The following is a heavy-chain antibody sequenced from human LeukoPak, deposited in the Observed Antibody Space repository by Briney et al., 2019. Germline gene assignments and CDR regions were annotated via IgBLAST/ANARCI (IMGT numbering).Heavy chain of an antibody. CDR3: ARFREHLRRMRGHVEYYFDY. CDR1: GGSISSSSYY. V-gene: IGHV4-39*01. Sequence: SETLSLTCTVSGGSISSSSYYWGWIRQPPGKGLEWIGSIYYSGSTFYTPSLKSRVTISVDTSKNQFSLKLSSVTAADTAVYYCARFREHLRRMRGHVEYYFDYWGQGTLATVSS. CDR2: IYYSGST. J-gene: IGHJ4*02. D-gene: IGHD1-1*01.